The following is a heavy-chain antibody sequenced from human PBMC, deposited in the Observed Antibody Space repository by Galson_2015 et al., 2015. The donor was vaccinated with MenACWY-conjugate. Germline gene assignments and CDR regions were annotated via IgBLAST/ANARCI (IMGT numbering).Heavy chain of an antibody. Sequence: SLRLSCAGSGFAFSGYAMTWVRQAPGQGLKWVSTINVSGGSTHYAGFVRGRDTISRDNSRNTDYLQMNSLRVDDTAVYYCARHMGPSANSYWYGVDYWGRGTLVTVSS. D-gene: IGHD3-10*01. CDR1: GFAFSGYA. J-gene: IGHJ4*02. CDR3: ARHMGPSANSYWYGVDY. V-gene: IGHV3-23*01. CDR2: INVSGGST.